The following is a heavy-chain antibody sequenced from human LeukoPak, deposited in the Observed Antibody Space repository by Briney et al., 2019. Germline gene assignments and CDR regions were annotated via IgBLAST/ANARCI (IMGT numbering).Heavy chain of an antibody. CDR1: GFTFSIYR. V-gene: IGHV3-21*01. Sequence: GRSLRPSCAASGFTFSIYRMNCARQAPGKGLGWLSSITSSSTYIYYADSVNGPFTISRNTARNSMYIQMNSLRAEDTAVYYCARDFGYSYGYTSAALDYWGQGTLVTVSS. CDR2: ITSSSTYI. D-gene: IGHD5-18*01. J-gene: IGHJ4*02. CDR3: ARDFGYSYGYTSAALDY.